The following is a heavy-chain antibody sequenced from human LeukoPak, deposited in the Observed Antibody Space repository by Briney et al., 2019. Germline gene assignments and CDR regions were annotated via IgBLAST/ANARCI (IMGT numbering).Heavy chain of an antibody. CDR3: VRHIKPAGPWDGMDV. J-gene: IGHJ6*02. D-gene: IGHD1-26*01. CDR2: ISAYNSNK. CDR1: GYTFTSYG. Sequence: ASVKVSCKASGYTFTSYGISWVRQAPGQGLEWVAWISAYNSNKNSAEKFQGRVTMTIDTSTSTAYMGLRSLKSDDTAVYYCVRHIKPAGPWDGMDVWGQGTTVTVSS. V-gene: IGHV1-18*04.